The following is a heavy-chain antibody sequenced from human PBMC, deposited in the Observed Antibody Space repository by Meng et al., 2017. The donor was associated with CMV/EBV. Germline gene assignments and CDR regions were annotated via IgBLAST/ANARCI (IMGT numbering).Heavy chain of an antibody. Sequence: GESLKISCAASGFTFSSYEINWVRQAPGKGLEWISYISSSGSIIYYADSVKGRFTISRDNAKNSLYLQMNSLRAEDTAVYHCARGGRGKAAAGKRMDVWGQGTLVTVSS. CDR2: ISSSGSII. CDR1: GFTFSSYE. CDR3: ARGGRGKAAAGKRMDV. V-gene: IGHV3-48*03. D-gene: IGHD6-13*01. J-gene: IGHJ4*02.